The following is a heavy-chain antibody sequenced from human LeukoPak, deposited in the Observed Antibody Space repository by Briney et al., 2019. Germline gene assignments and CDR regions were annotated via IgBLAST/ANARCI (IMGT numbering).Heavy chain of an antibody. D-gene: IGHD5-24*01. CDR1: GGSMSSNTYY. J-gene: IGHJ4*02. Sequence: SETLSLTCTVSGGSMSSNTYYWAWIRQPPGKGLEWIGYIYYSGSTYYNPSLKSRVTISLDTSKNQFSLKLSSVTAADTAVYYCARGDAYYFDYWGQGTLVTVSS. CDR3: ARGDAYYFDY. V-gene: IGHV4-31*03. CDR2: IYYSGST.